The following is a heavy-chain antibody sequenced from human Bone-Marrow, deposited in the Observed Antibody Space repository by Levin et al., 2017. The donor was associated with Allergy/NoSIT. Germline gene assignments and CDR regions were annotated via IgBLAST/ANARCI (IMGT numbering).Heavy chain of an antibody. V-gene: IGHV1-69*02. CDR3: ASGRITIFGVVITGPSPGMDV. Sequence: SSVKVSCKASGGTFSSYTISWVRQAPGQGLEWMGRIIPILGIANYAQKFQGRVTITADKSTSTAYMELSSLRSEDTAVYYCASGRITIFGVVITGPSPGMDVWGQGTTVTVSS. CDR2: IIPILGIA. D-gene: IGHD3-3*01. CDR1: GGTFSSYT. J-gene: IGHJ6*02.